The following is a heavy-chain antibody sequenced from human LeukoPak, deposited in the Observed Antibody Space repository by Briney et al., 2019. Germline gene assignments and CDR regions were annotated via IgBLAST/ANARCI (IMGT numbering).Heavy chain of an antibody. CDR2: ISDNGAVT. CDR3: AKIPVYDYVWGSYRAD. Sequence: SGGSLRLSCAASGFSFSMYSMSWIRQAPGKGLEWVSVISDNGAVTFYADSVKGRFTISRDNSKNTLYLQMNSLRAEDTAVYYCAKIPVYDYVWGSYRADWGQGTLVTVSS. J-gene: IGHJ4*02. V-gene: IGHV3-23*01. D-gene: IGHD3-16*02. CDR1: GFSFSMYS.